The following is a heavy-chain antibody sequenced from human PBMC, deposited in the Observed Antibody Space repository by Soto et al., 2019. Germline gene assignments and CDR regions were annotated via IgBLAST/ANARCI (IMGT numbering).Heavy chain of an antibody. CDR1: GFTFSDYY. J-gene: IGHJ3*01. Sequence: QVQLVESGGGLANPGGSLRLSCAASGFTFSDYYMSWIRQVPGKGLEWVSYINGGGNTIYYADSVRGRFTISRDNAKNSLYQQMNSLRAEDTAVYFCAKGYPRGFCAFNVWGQGTMVTVSS. CDR2: INGGGNTI. D-gene: IGHD2-15*01. CDR3: AKGYPRGFCAFNV. V-gene: IGHV3-11*01.